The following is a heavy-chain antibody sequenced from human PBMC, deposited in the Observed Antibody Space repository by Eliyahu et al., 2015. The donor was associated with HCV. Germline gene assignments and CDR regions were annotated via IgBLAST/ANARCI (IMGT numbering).Heavy chain of an antibody. CDR1: GFTVSSNY. V-gene: IGHV3-66*01. Sequence: EVQLVESGGGLVQPGGSLRLSCATSGFTVSSNYMSWVRQAPGKGLEWVSVIYSGGSTDYADSVKGRFTISRDNSKNTVYLQMNSLRAEDTAVYYCARDPGDRLDYWGQGTLVTVSS. CDR3: ARDPGDRLDY. D-gene: IGHD3-10*01. CDR2: IYSGGST. J-gene: IGHJ4*02.